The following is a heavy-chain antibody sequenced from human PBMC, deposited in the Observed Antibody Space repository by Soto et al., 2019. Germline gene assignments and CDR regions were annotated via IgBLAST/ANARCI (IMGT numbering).Heavy chain of an antibody. CDR1: GFTFSTYA. J-gene: IGHJ4*02. D-gene: IGHD6-19*01. V-gene: IGHV3-23*01. CDR2: ISSSGDRT. Sequence: GGSLRLSCAAPGFTFSTYAMTWVRQAPGKGLEWVATISSSGDRTFHADSVKGRFTVSRDNSKNTLYLQMNTLRADDTAVYYCARTRPTSNSGWYEDYWGQGTLVTVSS. CDR3: ARTRPTSNSGWYEDY.